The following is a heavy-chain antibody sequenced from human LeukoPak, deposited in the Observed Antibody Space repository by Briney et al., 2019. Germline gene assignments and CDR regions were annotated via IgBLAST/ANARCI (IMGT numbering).Heavy chain of an antibody. J-gene: IGHJ4*02. CDR2: INHSGST. V-gene: IGHV4-34*01. Sequence: SETLSLTCAVYGGSFSGYYWSWIRQPPGKGLEWSGEINHSGSTNFNPSLKSRVTISVDTSKNQFSLKLSSVTAADTAVYYCARDRRYCTNGVCYSNFDYWGQGTLVTVSS. CDR3: ARDRRYCTNGVCYSNFDY. D-gene: IGHD2-8*01. CDR1: GGSFSGYY.